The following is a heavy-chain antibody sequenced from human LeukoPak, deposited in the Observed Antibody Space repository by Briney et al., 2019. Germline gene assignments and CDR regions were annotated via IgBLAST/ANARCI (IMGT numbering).Heavy chain of an antibody. CDR2: MNPNSGNT. Sequence: ASVKVSCKASGGTFSSYAISWVRQAPGQGLEWMGWMNPNSGNTGYAQKFQGRVTITRNTSISTAYMELSSLRSEDTAVYYCARVLAAAGTTGVDYWGQGTLVTVSS. D-gene: IGHD6-13*01. CDR3: ARVLAAAGTTGVDY. V-gene: IGHV1-8*03. J-gene: IGHJ4*02. CDR1: GGTFSSYA.